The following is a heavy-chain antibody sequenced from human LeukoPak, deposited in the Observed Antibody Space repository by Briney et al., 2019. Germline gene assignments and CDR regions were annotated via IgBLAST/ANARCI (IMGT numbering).Heavy chain of an antibody. CDR3: ARETYSGYDYSFDP. Sequence: GASVKVSCKASGGTFSSYAISWVRQAPGQGLEWMGGIIPIFGTANYAQKFQGRVTITADKSTSTVYMELSSLRSEDTAVYYCARETYSGYDYSFDPWGQGTLVTVSS. D-gene: IGHD5-12*01. CDR1: GGTFSSYA. CDR2: IIPIFGTA. V-gene: IGHV1-69*06. J-gene: IGHJ5*02.